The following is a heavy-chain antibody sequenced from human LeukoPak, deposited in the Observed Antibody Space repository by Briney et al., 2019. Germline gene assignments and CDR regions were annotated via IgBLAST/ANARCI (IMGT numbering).Heavy chain of an antibody. V-gene: IGHV3-21*01. D-gene: IGHD1-26*01. Sequence: GRSLRLSCAASGFTFSSYSMNWVRQAPGKGLEWVSSISSSSSYIYYADSVKGRFTISRDNAKNSLYLQMNSLRAEDTAVYYCARELAGATTDFDYWGQGTLVTVSS. CDR2: ISSSSSYI. CDR1: GFTFSSYS. J-gene: IGHJ4*02. CDR3: ARELAGATTDFDY.